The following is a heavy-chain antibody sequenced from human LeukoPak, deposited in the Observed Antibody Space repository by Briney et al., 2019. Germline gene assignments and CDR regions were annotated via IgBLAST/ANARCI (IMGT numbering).Heavy chain of an antibody. CDR3: ARNGYTKSWTHLDY. Sequence: SETLSLTCAVSSGSIRSYLWAWIRQPAGKTLEWIGRIYSTGDTDYNPSLKSRVTMSVDTSKNQFSLNLRSVTTADTAFYYCARNGYTKSWTHLDYWGQGILVSVSS. V-gene: IGHV4-4*07. CDR1: SGSIRSYL. D-gene: IGHD3/OR15-3a*01. J-gene: IGHJ4*02. CDR2: IYSTGDT.